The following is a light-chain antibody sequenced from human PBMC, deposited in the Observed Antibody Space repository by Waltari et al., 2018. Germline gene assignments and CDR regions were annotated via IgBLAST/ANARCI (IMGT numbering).Light chain of an antibody. CDR3: MQALQTPPT. CDR1: PSLLHSNGYNY. V-gene: IGKV2-28*01. CDR2: LGS. Sequence: DTVMTQSPLSLPVTPGEPASISCRSSPSLLHSNGYNYLDWYLQKPGQSPQLLIYLGSNRASGVPDRFSGSGSGTDFTLKISRVEAEDVGVYYCMQALQTPPTFGGGTKVESK. J-gene: IGKJ4*01.